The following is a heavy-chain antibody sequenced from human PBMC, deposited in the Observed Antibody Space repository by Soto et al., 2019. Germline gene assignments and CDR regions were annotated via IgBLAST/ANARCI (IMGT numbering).Heavy chain of an antibody. V-gene: IGHV4-31*03. CDR3: ARDKYYYGSGKGGMDV. D-gene: IGHD3-10*01. CDR2: IYYSGST. Sequence: SETLSLTCTVSGGSISSGGYYWTWIRQHPGKGLEWIGYIYYSGSTYYNPSLKSRVTISVDASKNQFSLKLSSVTAADTAVYYCARDKYYYGSGKGGMDVWGQGTTVTVSS. CDR1: GGSISSGGYY. J-gene: IGHJ6*02.